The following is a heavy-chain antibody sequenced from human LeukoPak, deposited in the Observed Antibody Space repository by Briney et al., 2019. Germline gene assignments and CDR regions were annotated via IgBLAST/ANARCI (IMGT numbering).Heavy chain of an antibody. CDR2: IYYSGST. CDR1: GGSISSSSYY. V-gene: IGHV4-39*07. CDR3: ARDAATVGEDWFDP. J-gene: IGHJ5*02. Sequence: PSETLSLTCTVSGGSISSSSYYWGWIRQPPGKGLEWIGSIYYSGSTYYNPSLKSRVTISVDTSKNQFSLKLSSVTAADTAVYYCARDAATVGEDWFDPWGQGTLVTVSS. D-gene: IGHD4-23*01.